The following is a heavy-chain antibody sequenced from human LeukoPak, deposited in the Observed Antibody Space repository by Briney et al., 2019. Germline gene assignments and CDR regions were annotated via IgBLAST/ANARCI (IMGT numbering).Heavy chain of an antibody. V-gene: IGHV4-39*07. J-gene: IGHJ4*02. CDR1: GGSIRRSSYY. Sequence: SETLSLTCTVSGGSIRRSSYYWGWIRQPPGKGLEWIGSMYYSGSTYYNPSLKSRVTISVDTSKNQFSLKLSSVTAADTAVYYCARVGGYSYGTVDYWGQGTLVTVSS. CDR3: ARVGGYSYGTVDY. CDR2: MYYSGST. D-gene: IGHD5-18*01.